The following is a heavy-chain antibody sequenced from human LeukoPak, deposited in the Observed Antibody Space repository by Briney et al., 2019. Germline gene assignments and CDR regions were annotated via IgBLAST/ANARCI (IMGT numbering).Heavy chain of an antibody. D-gene: IGHD1-26*01. CDR1: GFTFTDYG. V-gene: IGHV3-30*02. Sequence: PGGSLRLSCAAAGFTFTDYGIHWVRQAPGKGLEWVAFIRYDGSDKYYADSVRGRFTLSRDNSKNTLYLQMNSLRAEDTAVYYCAKDRSYSSFFDYWGQGTLVTVSS. J-gene: IGHJ4*02. CDR3: AKDRSYSSFFDY. CDR2: IRYDGSDK.